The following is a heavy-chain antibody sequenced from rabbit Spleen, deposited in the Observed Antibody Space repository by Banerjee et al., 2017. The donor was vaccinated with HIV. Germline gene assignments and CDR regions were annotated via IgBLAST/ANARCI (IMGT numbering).Heavy chain of an antibody. J-gene: IGHJ6*01. CDR1: GFTLSNYW. CDR2: ISTDSHVT. D-gene: IGHD2-1*01. V-gene: IGHV1S45*01. CDR3: ARAINGAYGMAL. Sequence: EESGGGLVQPEGSLTLTCTASGFTLSNYWISWVRQAPGKGLEWIGWISTDSHVTYYASWAKGRFTISKTSSTTVTLQMTSLTAADTATYFCARAINGAYGMALWGPGTLVTVS.